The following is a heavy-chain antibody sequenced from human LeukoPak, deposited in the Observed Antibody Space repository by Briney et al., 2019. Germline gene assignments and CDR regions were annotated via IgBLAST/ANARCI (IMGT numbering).Heavy chain of an antibody. Sequence: SETLSLTCTVSGYSISSGYYWSWIRQPAGKGLEWIGRIYTSGSTNYNPSLKSRVTISVDTSKNQFSLKLSSVTAADTAVYYCARNPTYYDFWSGPPDYYMDVWGKGTTVTVSS. V-gene: IGHV4-61*02. CDR3: ARNPTYYDFWSGPPDYYMDV. D-gene: IGHD3-3*01. CDR2: IYTSGST. CDR1: GYSISSGYY. J-gene: IGHJ6*03.